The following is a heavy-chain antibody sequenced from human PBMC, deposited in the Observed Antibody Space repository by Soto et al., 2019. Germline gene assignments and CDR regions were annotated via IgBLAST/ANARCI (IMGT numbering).Heavy chain of an antibody. Sequence: QVQLQQWCAGLLKPSETLSLTCAVYGGSFSGYYWTWIRQPPGTGLEWIGEINNCGRTNYNPSCKSRVTMSVVTSKNQFSLKLTSVTAADTAVYYCARDKITGPFDYWGQGTLVTVSP. V-gene: IGHV4-34*01. D-gene: IGHD2-8*02. CDR2: INNCGRT. J-gene: IGHJ4*02. CDR1: GGSFSGYY. CDR3: ARDKITGPFDY.